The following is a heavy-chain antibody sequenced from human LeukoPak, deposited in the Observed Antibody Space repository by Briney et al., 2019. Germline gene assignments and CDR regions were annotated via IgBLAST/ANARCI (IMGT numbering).Heavy chain of an antibody. CDR2: IRYDGSNK. CDR1: GITFSTLG. CDR3: AREYSSSSGRVADY. D-gene: IGHD6-6*01. J-gene: IGHJ4*02. Sequence: GFLRPSFAAAGITFSTLGMDRVRPGPGQGVGGGAFIRYDGSNKYYADSVKGRFTISRDNSKNTLYLQMNSLRAEDTAVYYCAREYSSSSGRVADYWGQGTLVTVSS. V-gene: IGHV3-30*02.